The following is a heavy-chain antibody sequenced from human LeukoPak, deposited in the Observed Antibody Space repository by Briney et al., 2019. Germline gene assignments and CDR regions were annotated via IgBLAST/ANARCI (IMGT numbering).Heavy chain of an antibody. Sequence: GGSLRLSCAASGFTFSSYSMNWVRQAPGKGLEWVSYISSSGSTIYYADSVKGRFTISRDNAKNSLYLQMNSLRAEDTAVYYCARDESSWPYYYYYMDVWGKGTTVTISS. CDR2: ISSSGSTI. V-gene: IGHV3-48*04. CDR3: ARDESSWPYYYYYMDV. J-gene: IGHJ6*03. CDR1: GFTFSSYS. D-gene: IGHD6-13*01.